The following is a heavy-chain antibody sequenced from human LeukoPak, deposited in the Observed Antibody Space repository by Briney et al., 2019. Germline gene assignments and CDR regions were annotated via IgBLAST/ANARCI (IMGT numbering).Heavy chain of an antibody. CDR3: ARGPEVGSSSSYYFDY. J-gene: IGHJ4*02. Sequence: PSETLSLTCAVYGVSFSGYYWSWVRQPPGKGLEWVGEINHSGSTNYNPPLKSRVTISVDTSKNQFSLKLSSVTAADTAVYYCARGPEVGSSSSYYFDYWGQGTLVTVSS. CDR1: GVSFSGYY. V-gene: IGHV4-34*01. D-gene: IGHD6-6*01. CDR2: INHSGST.